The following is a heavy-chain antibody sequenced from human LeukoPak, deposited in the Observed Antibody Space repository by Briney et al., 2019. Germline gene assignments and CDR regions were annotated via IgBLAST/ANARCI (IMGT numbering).Heavy chain of an antibody. CDR1: GFTFSSYA. CDR2: ISYDGSNK. V-gene: IGHV3-30-3*01. Sequence: GGSLRLSCAATGFTFSSYAMHWVRQAPGKGLEWVAVISYDGSNKYYADSVKGRFTISRDNSKNTLYLQMNSLRAEDTAVYYCAKDSLYYYDSSGPFDYWGQGTLVTVSS. CDR3: AKDSLYYYDSSGPFDY. J-gene: IGHJ4*02. D-gene: IGHD3-22*01.